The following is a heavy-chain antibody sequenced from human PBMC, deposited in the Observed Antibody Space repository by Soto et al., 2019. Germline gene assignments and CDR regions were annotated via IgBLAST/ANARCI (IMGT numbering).Heavy chain of an antibody. V-gene: IGHV4-59*01. CDR1: DGSSSSYD. CDR2: IYYSGST. D-gene: IGHD3-3*01. Sequence: SETLSVTCTVADGSSSSYDGRWIRQHTGKGLEWIGYIYYSGSTNYNPSLKSRVTISVDTSENQFSLKLSSVTAADTAVYYCARGPRATIFGVVRPSRGFDPWGQGTLVTVSS. CDR3: ARGPRATIFGVVRPSRGFDP. J-gene: IGHJ5*02.